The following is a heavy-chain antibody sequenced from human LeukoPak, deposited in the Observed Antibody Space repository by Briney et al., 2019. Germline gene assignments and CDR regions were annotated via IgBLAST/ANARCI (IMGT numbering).Heavy chain of an antibody. CDR2: IYYSGST. CDR1: GGSISSGGYY. V-gene: IGHV4-31*03. Sequence: QSSQTLSLTCTVSGGSISSGGYYWSWIRQHPGKGLEWIGYIYYSGSTYYNPSLKSRVTISVDTSKNQFSLKLSSVTAADTAVYYCARGPPYYYDSSGFFGPWGQGTLVTVSS. D-gene: IGHD3-22*01. J-gene: IGHJ5*02. CDR3: ARGPPYYYDSSGFFGP.